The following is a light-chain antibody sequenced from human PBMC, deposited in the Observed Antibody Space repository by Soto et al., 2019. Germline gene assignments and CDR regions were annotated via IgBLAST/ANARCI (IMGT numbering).Light chain of an antibody. CDR3: HQVRSYPQA. CDR2: AAS. Sequence: TQAPSSLSASVGERATITCRAGRGISNFLAWYQQKPGKAPKLLIYAASSLQSGVPSRFSGSGSGADFTLTISILQPEDSATYFSHQVRSYPQAVGGGTKVDIK. V-gene: IGKV1-9*01. J-gene: IGKJ4*01. CDR1: RGISNF.